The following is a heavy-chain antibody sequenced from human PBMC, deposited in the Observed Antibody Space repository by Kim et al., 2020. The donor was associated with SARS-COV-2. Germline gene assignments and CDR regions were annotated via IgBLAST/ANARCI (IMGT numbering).Heavy chain of an antibody. D-gene: IGHD3-3*01. J-gene: IGHJ5*02. CDR3: ARGLSITIFGVGFDP. CDR1: GGTFSSYA. CDR2: IIPIFGTA. Sequence: SVKVSCKASGGTFSSYAISWVRQAPGQGLEWMGGIIPIFGTANYAQKFQGRVTITADESTSTAYMELSSLRSEDTAVYYCARGLSITIFGVGFDPWGQGTLVTVSS. V-gene: IGHV1-69*13.